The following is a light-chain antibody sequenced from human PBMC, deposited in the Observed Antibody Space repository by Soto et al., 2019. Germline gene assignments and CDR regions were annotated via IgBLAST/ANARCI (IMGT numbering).Light chain of an antibody. Sequence: QSVLTQPPSVSGSPGQSVTISCTGTSTDFVSYNRVSWYQQPPGTAPKLIIYEASNRPSGVPDRFSGSKSGASASLAISGLQSEDEATYYCATWDDSRKGVFGTGTKVTVL. V-gene: IGLV2-18*01. J-gene: IGLJ1*01. CDR1: STDFVSYNR. CDR2: EAS. CDR3: ATWDDSRKGV.